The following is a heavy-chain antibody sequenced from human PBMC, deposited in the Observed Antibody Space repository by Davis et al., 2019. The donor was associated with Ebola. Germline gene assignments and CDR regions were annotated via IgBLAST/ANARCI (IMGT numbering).Heavy chain of an antibody. J-gene: IGHJ4*02. D-gene: IGHD3-9*01. Sequence: FTISRDNSKNTLYLQMNSLRAEDTAVYYCAKLGVYDTYYFDYWGQGTLVTVSS. CDR3: AKLGVYDTYYFDY. V-gene: IGHV3-30*02.